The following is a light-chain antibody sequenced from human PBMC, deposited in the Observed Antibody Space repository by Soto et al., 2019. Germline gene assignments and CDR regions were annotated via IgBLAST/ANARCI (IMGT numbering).Light chain of an antibody. J-gene: IGLJ7*01. CDR3: GSYSTTTYLGV. CDR2: DVT. Sequence: QSALTQPASVSGSLGQSITISCTGTSGDIGSSNYVSWYQHHPGKAPKLIIYDVTDRPPGVYDRFSGSKSGNTASLTISGLQPDDESLYYCGSYSTTTYLGVFGGGTQLTVL. V-gene: IGLV2-14*03. CDR1: SGDIGSSNY.